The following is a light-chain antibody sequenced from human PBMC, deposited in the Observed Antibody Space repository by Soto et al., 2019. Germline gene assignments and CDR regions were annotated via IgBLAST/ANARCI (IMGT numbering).Light chain of an antibody. V-gene: IGLV2-14*01. CDR3: SSYTSSSPYV. CDR1: SSDVGGYNY. CDR2: EVS. J-gene: IGLJ1*01. Sequence: QSALTQRASVSGSPGQSITISCTGTSSDVGGYNYVSWYQQHPGKAPKLMIYEVSNRPSGVSNRFSGSKSGNTASLTISGLQAEDDADYYCSSYTSSSPYVFGTGTKVTVL.